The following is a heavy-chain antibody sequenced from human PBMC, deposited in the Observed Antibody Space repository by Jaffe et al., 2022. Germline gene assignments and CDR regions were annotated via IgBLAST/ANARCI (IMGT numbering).Heavy chain of an antibody. CDR3: ARTTTVTTSFLAFDI. Sequence: QMQLVQSGAEVKKPGASVKVSCKASGYTFTDYYLHWVRQAPGQGLEWMGRISPNSGGTKYAQKFQDRVTIIRDTSISTAYMELSRLRSDDTAVYYCARTTTVTTSFLAFDIWGQGTMVTVSS. CDR2: ISPNSGGT. V-gene: IGHV1-2*06. D-gene: IGHD4-17*01. CDR1: GYTFTDYY. J-gene: IGHJ3*02.